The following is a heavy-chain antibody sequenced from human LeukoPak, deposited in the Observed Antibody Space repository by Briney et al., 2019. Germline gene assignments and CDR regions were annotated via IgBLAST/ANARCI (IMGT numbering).Heavy chain of an antibody. D-gene: IGHD1-1*01. J-gene: IGHJ4*02. CDR1: GASISSGNYY. CDR2: FYSGGSA. V-gene: IGHV4-39*07. Sequence: SETLSLTCIVSGASISSGNYYWAWIRQPPGKGLEWIGTFYSGGSAYYNPSLTSRVSISKDTSDNQFSLRLSSVTAADTAVYYCARKQSGTMYDVWGQGTLVTVTS. CDR3: ARKQSGTMYDV.